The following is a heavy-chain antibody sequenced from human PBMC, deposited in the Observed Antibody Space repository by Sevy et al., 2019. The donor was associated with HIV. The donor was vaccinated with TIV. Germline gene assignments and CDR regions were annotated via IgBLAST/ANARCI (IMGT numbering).Heavy chain of an antibody. CDR3: ARDRVTYYYDSSGYYTSGYGMDV. CDR1: GFTVSNDY. J-gene: IGHJ6*02. V-gene: IGHV3-53*01. D-gene: IGHD3-22*01. CDR2: IYSGDRT. Sequence: GGSLRLSCAASGFTVSNDYMSWVRQAPGKGLEWVSVIYSGDRTDYADSVKGRFTISRDNSKNTLYLQMNSLRAEDTAVYYCARDRVTYYYDSSGYYTSGYGMDVWGQGTTVTVSS.